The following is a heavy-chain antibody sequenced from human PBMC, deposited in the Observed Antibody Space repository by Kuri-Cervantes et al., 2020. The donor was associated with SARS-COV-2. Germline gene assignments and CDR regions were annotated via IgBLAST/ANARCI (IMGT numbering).Heavy chain of an antibody. CDR2: IYYGGST. V-gene: IGHV4-39*01. CDR3: ARHATGYSSSSYLGYYAMDV. CDR1: GGSISSTSSY. J-gene: IGHJ6*04. Sequence: SETLSLTCTVSGGSISSTSSYWGWIRQPPGKGLECIGTIYYGGSTYYNPSLKSRITISVDTSKNQFSLRLSSVTAADMAVYYCARHATGYSSSSYLGYYAMDVWGKGTTVTVSS. D-gene: IGHD6-13*01.